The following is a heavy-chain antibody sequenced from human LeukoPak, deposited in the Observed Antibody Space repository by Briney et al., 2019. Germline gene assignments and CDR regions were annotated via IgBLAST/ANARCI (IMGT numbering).Heavy chain of an antibody. Sequence: SVKVSCKASGGTFSSYAISWVRQAPGQGLEWMGRIIPILGIANYAQKFQGRVTITADKSTSTAYMELSSLRSEDTAVYYCAREKYNWNDLDIWGQGTMVTVSS. D-gene: IGHD1-1*01. V-gene: IGHV1-69*04. J-gene: IGHJ3*02. CDR2: IIPILGIA. CDR1: GGTFSSYA. CDR3: AREKYNWNDLDI.